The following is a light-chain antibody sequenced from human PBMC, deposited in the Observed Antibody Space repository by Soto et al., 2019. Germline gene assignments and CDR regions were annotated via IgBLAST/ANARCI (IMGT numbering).Light chain of an antibody. CDR3: QQSSEATWT. V-gene: IGKV1-39*01. CDR2: AAS. Sequence: DIQMTQSPSSLSASVGDRVTITCRASQSISSYLNWYQQKPGKAPKLLIYAASSLQSGVPSRFSGSGSGTDFTLTISSLQPKDFATYYCQQSSEATWTFGQGTKVDIK. CDR1: QSISSY. J-gene: IGKJ1*01.